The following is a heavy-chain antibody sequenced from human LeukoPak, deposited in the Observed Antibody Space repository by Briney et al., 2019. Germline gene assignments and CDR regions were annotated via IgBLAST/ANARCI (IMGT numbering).Heavy chain of an antibody. CDR2: ISYDGGDE. J-gene: IGHJ4*02. Sequence: SGGSLRLSCAASGFTFSSYGMHWVRQAPGKGLEWVAVISYDGGDEYYADSVKGRFTISRDNSKNTLYLQMNSLRAEDTAVYYCAKDTAYYGGNSVVDYWGQGTLVTVSS. CDR3: AKDTAYYGGNSVVDY. V-gene: IGHV3-33*05. CDR1: GFTFSSYG. D-gene: IGHD4-23*01.